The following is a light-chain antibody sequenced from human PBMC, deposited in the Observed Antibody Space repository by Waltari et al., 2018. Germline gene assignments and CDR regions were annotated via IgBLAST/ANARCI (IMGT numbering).Light chain of an antibody. CDR1: SSDVGRYIY. Sequence: QSALTQPASVSGSPGQSVTISCTGTSSDVGRYIYVSWYQQQPDKAPRLIIYEATKWPSGVSNRCAGAKSGNTASLTISGLQAEDEADYYCSSYTSISTFVFGSGTKVTVL. CDR3: SSYTSISTFV. J-gene: IGLJ1*01. V-gene: IGLV2-14*01. CDR2: EAT.